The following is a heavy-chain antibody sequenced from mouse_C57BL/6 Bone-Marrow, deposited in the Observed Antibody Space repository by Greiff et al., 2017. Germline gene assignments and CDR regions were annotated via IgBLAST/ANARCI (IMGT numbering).Heavy chain of an antibody. CDR2: INPYNGDT. CDR3: ARGYSNCLDY. J-gene: IGHJ2*01. Sequence: VQLKDSGPELVKPGDSVKISCKASGYSFTGYFMNWVMQSHGKSLEWIGRINPYNGDTFYNQKFKGKATLTVDKSSSTAHMELRSLTSEDSAVYYCARGYSNCLDYWGQGTTLTVSS. CDR1: GYSFTGYF. V-gene: IGHV1-20*01. D-gene: IGHD2-5*01.